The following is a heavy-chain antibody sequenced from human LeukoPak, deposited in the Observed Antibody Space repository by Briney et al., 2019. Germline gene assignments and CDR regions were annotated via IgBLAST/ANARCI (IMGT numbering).Heavy chain of an antibody. CDR1: GFTVSSNY. J-gene: IGHJ4*02. Sequence: GSLRLSCAASGFTVSSNYMSWVRQAPGKGLEWVSSISSGSRFMYYADSLKGRFTISRDNAKNSLFLQMNSLRAEDTAVYSCARVNDYDSGSLYRPIDYWGQGTLVTVSS. CDR2: ISSGSRFM. CDR3: ARVNDYDSGSLYRPIDY. V-gene: IGHV3-21*01. D-gene: IGHD3-10*01.